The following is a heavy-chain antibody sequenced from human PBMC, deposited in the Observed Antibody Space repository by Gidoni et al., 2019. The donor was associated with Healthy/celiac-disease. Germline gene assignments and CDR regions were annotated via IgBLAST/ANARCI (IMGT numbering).Heavy chain of an antibody. Sequence: QVQLQESGPGLVKPSETLALTCPVPGGAISSYYWSWIRQPPGKGLEWIGYIYYSGSTNYPPSLKSRVTISVDTSKNQFSLKLSSVTAADTAVYYCARARIAAAGTFDYWGQGTLVTVSS. CDR2: IYYSGST. D-gene: IGHD6-13*01. V-gene: IGHV4-59*01. CDR3: ARARIAAAGTFDY. J-gene: IGHJ4*02. CDR1: GGAISSYY.